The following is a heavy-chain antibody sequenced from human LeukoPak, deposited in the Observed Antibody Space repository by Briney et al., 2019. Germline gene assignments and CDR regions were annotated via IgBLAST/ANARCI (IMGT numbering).Heavy chain of an antibody. CDR1: GFTFSSYE. D-gene: IGHD2-8*02. CDR2: ISSTGGTT. J-gene: IGHJ6*03. V-gene: IGHV3-23*01. Sequence: GGSLRLSCAASGFTFSSYEMNWVRQAPGKGLEWVSGISSTGGTTYCADSVKGRFTISRDNSKNTLYLQMNSLRAEDTAIYYCAKNGDRGAYCTGGACYPYFYYYMDVWGKGTTVTI. CDR3: AKNGDRGAYCTGGACYPYFYYYMDV.